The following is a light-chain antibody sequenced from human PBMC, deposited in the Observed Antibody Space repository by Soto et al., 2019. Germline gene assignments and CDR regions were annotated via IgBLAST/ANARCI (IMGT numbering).Light chain of an antibody. CDR3: QLSDSSLT. J-gene: IGKJ5*01. CDR1: HNINTY. CDR2: AAS. Sequence: DIQMTQSPSSLSASVGDRVAITCRASHNINTYLNWYQQRPGKAPRLLIYAASSVQGGVPSRFSGSGYGTDFALTISSLQPEDFATYYCQLSDSSLTFGQGTRLEIK. V-gene: IGKV1-39*01.